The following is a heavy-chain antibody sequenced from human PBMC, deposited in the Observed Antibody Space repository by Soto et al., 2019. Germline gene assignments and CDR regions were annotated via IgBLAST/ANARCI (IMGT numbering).Heavy chain of an antibody. V-gene: IGHV3-74*03. CDR1: GFTLSNYW. CDR3: ARGGLQHALDV. J-gene: IGHJ6*02. D-gene: IGHD6-13*01. Sequence: EMQLVESGGGLVQPGGSLRLSCAASGFTLSNYWMYWVRQAPGKGLVWVSRVNNDGTDTTHADSVKGRFTISRDNAENTLYLQMNSLRAEDTAVYYCARGGLQHALDVWGQGSTVTVSS. CDR2: VNNDGTDT.